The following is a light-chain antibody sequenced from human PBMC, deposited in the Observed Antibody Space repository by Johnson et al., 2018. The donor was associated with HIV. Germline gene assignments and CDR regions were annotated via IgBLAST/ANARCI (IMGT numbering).Light chain of an antibody. V-gene: IGLV1-51*02. CDR3: GTWDRSLCAGAYV. Sequence: QSVLTQPPSVSAAPGQKVTISCSGSSSNIGNNYVSWYQQPPGTAPKLLIYENNKRPSGNPDRFSGSQSGTSATLVITGLPPAAEADYYCGTWDRSLCAGAYVFGTGTKVTVL. J-gene: IGLJ1*01. CDR1: SSNIGNNY. CDR2: ENN.